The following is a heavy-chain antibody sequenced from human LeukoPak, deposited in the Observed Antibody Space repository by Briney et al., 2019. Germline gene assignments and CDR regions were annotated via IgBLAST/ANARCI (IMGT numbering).Heavy chain of an antibody. D-gene: IGHD1-7*01. J-gene: IGHJ4*02. CDR1: GSTFSSYG. Sequence: GGSLRLSCAASGSTFSSYGMHWVRQAPGKGLEWVAVISYDGSNKYYADSVKGRFTISRDNSKNTLCLQMNSLRPEDTAVYYCAKDRLELWGPDYWGQGTLVTVSS. CDR2: ISYDGSNK. CDR3: AKDRLELWGPDY. V-gene: IGHV3-30*18.